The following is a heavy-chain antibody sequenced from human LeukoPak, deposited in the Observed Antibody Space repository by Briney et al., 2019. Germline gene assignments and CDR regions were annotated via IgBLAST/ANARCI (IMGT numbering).Heavy chain of an antibody. J-gene: IGHJ5*02. CDR3: ARVYSSWGISWFDP. CDR2: IIPIFGTA. V-gene: IGHV1-69*05. Sequence: ASVKVSCKASGGTFSSYAISWVRQAPGQGLEWMGGIIPIFGTANYAQKFQGRVTITTDESTSTAYMELSSLRSEDTAVHYCARVYSSWGISWFDPWGQGTLSPSPQ. D-gene: IGHD6-13*01. CDR1: GGTFSSYA.